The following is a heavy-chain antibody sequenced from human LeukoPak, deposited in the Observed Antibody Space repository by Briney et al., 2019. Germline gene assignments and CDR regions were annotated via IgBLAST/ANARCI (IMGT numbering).Heavy chain of an antibody. V-gene: IGHV1-18*01. CDR1: GFTFTSYG. CDR2: ISPYRSNT. J-gene: IGHJ6*03. CDR3: ARDLKNGGDSDPYYYYYMDV. D-gene: IGHD2-21*02. Sequence: ASVKVSCKASGFTFTSYGISWVRQAPGQGLEWMEWISPYRSNTNYAQKLQGRVTMTTDTSTSTAYMELRSLRSDDTAVYYCARDLKNGGDSDPYYYYYMDVWGKGTTVTVSS.